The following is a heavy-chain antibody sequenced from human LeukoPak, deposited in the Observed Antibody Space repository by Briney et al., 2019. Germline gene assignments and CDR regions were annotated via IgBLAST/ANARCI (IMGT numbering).Heavy chain of an antibody. CDR3: AKPYYDFWSGSFDY. J-gene: IGHJ4*02. D-gene: IGHD3-3*01. Sequence: GGSLRLSCTASGFTVSSNYMSWVRQAPGKGLEWVSVIYSGGSTYYADSVKGRFTISRDNSKNTLYLQMNSLRAEDTAVYYCAKPYYDFWSGSFDYWGQGTLVTVSS. V-gene: IGHV3-66*04. CDR1: GFTVSSNY. CDR2: IYSGGST.